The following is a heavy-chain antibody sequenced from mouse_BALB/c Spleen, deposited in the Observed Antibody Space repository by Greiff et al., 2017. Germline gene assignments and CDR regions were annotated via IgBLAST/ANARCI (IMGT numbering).Heavy chain of an antibody. CDR1: GFTFSSYA. V-gene: IGHV5-6-5*01. CDR3: ARRDYDGFAY. Sequence: EVQLVESGGGLVKPGGSPKLSCAASGFTFSSYAMSWVRQTPEKRLEWVASISSGGSTYYPDSVKGRFTISRDNARNILYLQMSSLRSEDTAMYYCARRDYDGFAYWGQGTLVTVSA. CDR2: ISSGGST. D-gene: IGHD2-4*01. J-gene: IGHJ3*01.